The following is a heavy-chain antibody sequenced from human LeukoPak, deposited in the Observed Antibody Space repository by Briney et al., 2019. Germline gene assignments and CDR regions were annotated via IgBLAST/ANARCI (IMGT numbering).Heavy chain of an antibody. V-gene: IGHV3-23*01. CDR2: ISDSGGRT. D-gene: IGHD3-22*01. J-gene: IGHJ4*02. CDR1: GITLSNYG. CDR3: AKRGVVIRVILVGFHKEAYYFDS. Sequence: GGSLRLSCAVSGITLSNYGTSWVRQAPGKGLEWVAGISDSGGRTKYADSVKGRFTISRDNSKNTLYLQMNSLRAEDTAVYFCAKRGVVIRVILVGFHKEAYYFDSWGQGALVTVSS.